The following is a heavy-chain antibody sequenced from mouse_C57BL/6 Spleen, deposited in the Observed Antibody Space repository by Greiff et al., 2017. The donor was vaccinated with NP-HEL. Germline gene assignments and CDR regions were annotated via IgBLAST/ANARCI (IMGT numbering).Heavy chain of an antibody. J-gene: IGHJ2*01. V-gene: IGHV3-6*01. CDR1: GYSITSGYY. CDR2: ISYDGSN. Sequence: VQLKESGPGLVKPSQSLSLTCSVTGYSITSGYYWNWIRQFPGNKLEWMGYISYDGSNNYNPSLKNRISITRDTSKNQFFLKLNSVTTEDTATYYCARGDYGYDSGYFDYWGQGTTLTVSS. D-gene: IGHD2-2*01. CDR3: ARGDYGYDSGYFDY.